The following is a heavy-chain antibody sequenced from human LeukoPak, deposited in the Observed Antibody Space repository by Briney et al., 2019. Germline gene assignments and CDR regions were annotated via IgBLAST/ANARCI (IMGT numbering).Heavy chain of an antibody. Sequence: GGSLRLSCAVSGLTLSNYGMSWVRQAPGKGLEWVAGLSGSGGGTNYADSVQGRFTISRDNPKNTLYLQMNSLRAEDTAVYFCAKRGVVVRVFLVGFRKGAYYFDFWGQGALVTVSS. CDR2: LSGSGGGT. CDR3: AKRGVVVRVFLVGFRKGAYYFDF. V-gene: IGHV3-23*01. D-gene: IGHD3-10*01. CDR1: GLTLSNYG. J-gene: IGHJ4*02.